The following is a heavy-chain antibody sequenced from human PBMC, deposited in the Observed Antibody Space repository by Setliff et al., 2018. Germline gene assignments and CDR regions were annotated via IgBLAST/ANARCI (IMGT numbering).Heavy chain of an antibody. CDR1: GLTFTDYG. V-gene: IGHV1-18*01. CDR3: ARINFYVSSGYYYAPEL. J-gene: IGHJ4*02. D-gene: IGHD3-22*01. Sequence: GASVKVSCKSSGLTFTDYGITWVRQVPGQGLEWMGWINNYNFNTQYAQKFQGRVTVTTDTSTTTAYMELRSLRADDTAVYYCARINFYVSSGYYYAPELWGQGTTVTVSS. CDR2: INNYNFNT.